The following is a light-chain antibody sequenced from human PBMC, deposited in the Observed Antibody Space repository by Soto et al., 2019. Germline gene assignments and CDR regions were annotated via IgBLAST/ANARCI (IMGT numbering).Light chain of an antibody. Sequence: QSVLTQPPSASGTPGQRVTISCSTSSSHLGDNAVNWYQHVPGTAPKLLIYSYDQRPSGVPDRFSGSKSGTSASLAISGLQSEDEADYYCAAWDASLDGFLFGTGSKVTVL. CDR2: SYD. CDR3: AAWDASLDGFL. CDR1: SSHLGDNA. J-gene: IGLJ1*01. V-gene: IGLV1-44*01.